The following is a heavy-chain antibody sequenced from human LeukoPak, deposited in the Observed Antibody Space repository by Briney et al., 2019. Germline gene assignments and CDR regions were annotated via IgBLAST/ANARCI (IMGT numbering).Heavy chain of an antibody. J-gene: IGHJ4*02. Sequence: GGSLRLSCAASGFTLTNYAMHWVRQRAGEGLEWVSALGTAGDTFYPGSVKGRFTISRDNAKKSLFLQMNSLRAEDTAIYYCARQNTPHGNFNYWGQGTLVTVSS. CDR1: GFTLTNYA. V-gene: IGHV3-13*01. CDR2: LGTAGDT. CDR3: ARQNTPHGNFNY. D-gene: IGHD5-24*01.